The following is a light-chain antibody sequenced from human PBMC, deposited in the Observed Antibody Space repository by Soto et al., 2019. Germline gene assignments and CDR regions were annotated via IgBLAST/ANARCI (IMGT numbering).Light chain of an antibody. CDR1: QDISNL. CDR3: QQAKSFPLT. CDR2: AAS. V-gene: IGKV1-12*01. Sequence: DIQMTQSPSSVSASVGDTVTITCRASQDISNLLAWYQQLPGKAPQLLIYAASTLQGGVPSRFSGSRSATDFTLAISSLQPEDFATYFCQQAKSFPLTFGGGTKVEI. J-gene: IGKJ4*01.